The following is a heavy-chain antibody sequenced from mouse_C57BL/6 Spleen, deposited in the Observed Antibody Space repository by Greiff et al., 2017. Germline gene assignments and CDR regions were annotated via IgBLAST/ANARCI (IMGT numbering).Heavy chain of an antibody. V-gene: IGHV1-15*01. CDR3: TSYYYGSSDG. CDR1: GYTFTDYE. J-gene: IGHJ2*01. CDR2: IDPETGGT. D-gene: IGHD1-1*01. Sequence: VQLQQSGAELVRPGASVTLSCKASGYTFTDYEMHWVKQTPVHGLEWIGAIDPETGGTAYNQKFKGKAILTADKSSSTAYMELRSLTSEDSAVYYCTSYYYGSSDGWGQGTTLTVSS.